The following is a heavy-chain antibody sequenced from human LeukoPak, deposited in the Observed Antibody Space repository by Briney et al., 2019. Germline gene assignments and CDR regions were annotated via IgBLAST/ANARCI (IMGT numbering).Heavy chain of an antibody. CDR2: INHSGST. V-gene: IGHV4-34*01. Sequence: PSETLSLTCAVYGGSFSGYYWSWIRQPPVKGLEWIGEINHSGSTNYNPSLKSRVTISVDTSKNQFSLNLSSVTAADTAVYYCAREYPKGGSYRFDPWGQGTLVTVSS. CDR1: GGSFSGYY. D-gene: IGHD1-26*01. CDR3: AREYPKGGSYRFDP. J-gene: IGHJ5*02.